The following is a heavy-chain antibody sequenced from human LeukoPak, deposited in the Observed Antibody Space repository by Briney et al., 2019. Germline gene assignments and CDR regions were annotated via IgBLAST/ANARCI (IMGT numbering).Heavy chain of an antibody. CDR1: GFTFSSYS. CDR2: ISSSSSYI. Sequence: GGSLRLSCAASGFTFSSYSMNWVRQAPGKGLEWVSSISSSSSYIYYADSVKGRFTISRDNAKNSLYLQMNSLRAEDTAVYYCARSGVSDGGNSDYWGQGTLVTVSS. J-gene: IGHJ4*02. V-gene: IGHV3-21*01. D-gene: IGHD4-23*01. CDR3: ARSGVSDGGNSDY.